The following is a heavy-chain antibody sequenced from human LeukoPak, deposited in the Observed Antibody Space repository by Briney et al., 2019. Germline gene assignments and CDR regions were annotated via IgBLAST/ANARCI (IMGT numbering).Heavy chain of an antibody. J-gene: IGHJ4*02. V-gene: IGHV3-23*01. Sequence: PGGSLRLSCAASGFTFSSYAMSWVRQAPGKGLEWVSDIGATGGSTDYADYVKGRFTISRDNSKGTLYLQMNSLRAEDTAVYYCAKERDYYGAFDYWGQGTLVTVSS. CDR3: AKERDYYGAFDY. CDR1: GFTFSSYA. CDR2: IGATGGST. D-gene: IGHD1-26*01.